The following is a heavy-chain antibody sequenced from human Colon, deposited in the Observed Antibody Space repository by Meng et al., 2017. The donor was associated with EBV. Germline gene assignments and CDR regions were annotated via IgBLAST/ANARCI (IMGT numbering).Heavy chain of an antibody. CDR3: ARNYYFDY. CDR2: IYYTGST. J-gene: IGHJ4*02. V-gene: IGHV4-30-4*01. Sequence: QGRLQGAGPGLVNPSQTLSLPCTVSGGSINSGDYYWSWIRQPPGKGLELIGYIYYTGSTYYNPSLKSRVTISMDTSKNQFSLRLSSVTAADTAVYYCARNYYFDYWGQGTLVTVSS. CDR1: GGSINSGDYY.